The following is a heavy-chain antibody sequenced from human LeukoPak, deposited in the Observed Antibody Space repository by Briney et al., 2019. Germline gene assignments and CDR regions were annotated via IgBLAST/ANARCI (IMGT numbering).Heavy chain of an antibody. Sequence: GGSLRLACAASGFTFSSYSMNWVRQAPGKGLEWVSYISSSSSSIYYADSVKGRFTISRDNAKNSLYLQMNSLRDEDTAVYYCARGALDVAMASYWGQGTLVTVSS. CDR1: GFTFSSYS. D-gene: IGHD5-18*01. J-gene: IGHJ4*02. CDR2: ISSSSSSI. CDR3: ARGALDVAMASY. V-gene: IGHV3-48*02.